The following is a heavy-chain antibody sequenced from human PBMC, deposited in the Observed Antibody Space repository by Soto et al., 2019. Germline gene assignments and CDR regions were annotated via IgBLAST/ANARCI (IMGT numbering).Heavy chain of an antibody. Sequence: SETLSLTCSVSGGSISSNSYFWDWIRQSPGKGLEWIGSVHFRGSTYYNPSLKSRVTISVDTSKNQFSLKLTSVTAADRAVYYCARRGPNNSYGYDHRLEPWGQGTLVTVSS. D-gene: IGHD5-18*01. CDR2: VHFRGST. J-gene: IGHJ5*02. CDR3: ARRGPNNSYGYDHRLEP. CDR1: GGSISSNSYF. V-gene: IGHV4-39*01.